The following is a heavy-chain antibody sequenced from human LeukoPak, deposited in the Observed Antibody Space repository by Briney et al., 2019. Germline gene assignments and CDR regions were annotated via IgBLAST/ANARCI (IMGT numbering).Heavy chain of an antibody. V-gene: IGHV3-11*04. D-gene: IGHD4-11*01. CDR3: AKVQTTGFSGTLDMDV. Sequence: GGSLRLSCAASGFTFSDYYMSWIRQAPGKGLEWVSYISSSGSTIYYADSVKGRFTISRDNAKNSLYLQMNSLRAEDTAVYYCAKVQTTGFSGTLDMDVWGKGTTVTVSS. J-gene: IGHJ6*03. CDR1: GFTFSDYY. CDR2: ISSSGSTI.